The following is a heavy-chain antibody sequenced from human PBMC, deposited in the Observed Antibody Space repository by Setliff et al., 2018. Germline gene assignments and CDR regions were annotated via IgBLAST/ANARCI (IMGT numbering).Heavy chain of an antibody. CDR3: ARCITIFGVVIPNAFDY. D-gene: IGHD3-3*01. CDR2: IYWDDDK. V-gene: IGHV2-5*02. J-gene: IGHJ4*02. CDR1: GFSLSTSGVG. Sequence: SGPTLVNPTQTLTLTCTFSGFSLSTSGVGVGWIRQPPGKALEWLALIYWDDDKRYSPSLKSRLTITKDISKNQVVLTMTNMDPVDTATYYCARCITIFGVVIPNAFDYWGQGTLVTVSS.